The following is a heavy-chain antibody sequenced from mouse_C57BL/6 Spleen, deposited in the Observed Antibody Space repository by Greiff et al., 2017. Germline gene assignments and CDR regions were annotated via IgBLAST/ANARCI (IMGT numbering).Heavy chain of an antibody. CDR3: AREGRYYGSSAWFAY. CDR2: ISDGGSYT. D-gene: IGHD1-1*01. J-gene: IGHJ3*01. CDR1: GFTFSSYA. V-gene: IGHV5-4*01. Sequence: EVKLEESGGGLVKPGGSLKLSCAASGFTFSSYAMSWVRQTPEKRLEWVATISDGGSYTYYPDNVKGRFTISRDNAKNNLYLQMSHLKSEDTAMYDCAREGRYYGSSAWFAYWGQGTLVTVSA.